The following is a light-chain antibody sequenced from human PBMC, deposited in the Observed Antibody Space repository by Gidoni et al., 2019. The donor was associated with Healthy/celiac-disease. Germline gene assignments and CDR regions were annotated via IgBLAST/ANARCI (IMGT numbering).Light chain of an antibody. J-gene: IGLJ1*01. V-gene: IGLV3-25*02. Sequence: SYELTQPPSVSVSPGQTARLTCSGDALPKQYAYWYQQKPGQAPVLVIYKDSERPSGIPERFSGSSSGTTVTLTISGVQAEDEADYYCQTADSSGTHEVFGTGTKVTVL. CDR2: KDS. CDR1: ALPKQY. CDR3: QTADSSGTHEV.